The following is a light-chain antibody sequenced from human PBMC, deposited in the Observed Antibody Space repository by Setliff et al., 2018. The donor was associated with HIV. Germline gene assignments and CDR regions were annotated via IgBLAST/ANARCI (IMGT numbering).Light chain of an antibody. CDR1: SSDVGGYNY. CDR2: DVS. Sequence: QSVLTQPRSVSGSPGLSVTISCTGTSSDVGGYNYVSWYQQHPGKAPKLMIYDVSERPSGVPDRFSGSKSANTASLTISGLQAEDEADYYCCSYAGSYTFYVFGTGTKVTVL. V-gene: IGLV2-11*01. J-gene: IGLJ1*01. CDR3: CSYAGSYTFYV.